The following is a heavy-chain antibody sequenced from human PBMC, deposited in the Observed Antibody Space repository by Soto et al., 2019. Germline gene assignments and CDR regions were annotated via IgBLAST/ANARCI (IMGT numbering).Heavy chain of an antibody. D-gene: IGHD1-26*01. CDR2: TNQDGSEK. Sequence: EDQLVESGGGLVQPGGSLRLTCAVSGFSFRSDWMNWVRQAPGKGLEWVAHTNQDGSEKYYLDSVKGRFTIFRDNAKNSLYRQINSMRAEDTAVYYCSGAVGDAIWGQGTLVSVCS. V-gene: IGHV3-7*04. CDR1: GFSFRSDW. J-gene: IGHJ4*02. CDR3: SGAVGDAI.